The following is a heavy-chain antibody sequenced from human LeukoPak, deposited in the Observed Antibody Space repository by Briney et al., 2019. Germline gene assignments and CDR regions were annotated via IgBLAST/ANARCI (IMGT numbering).Heavy chain of an antibody. Sequence: ASVKVSCKASGYTFTSYYIHWVRQAPGQGLEWLGIINPSGGSTNYAQKFQGRVTMTRDTSTSTVYMELSSLRSEDSAVYYCARWTTTYLDYWGQGTLVIVSS. CDR1: GYTFTSYY. CDR3: ARWTTTYLDY. J-gene: IGHJ4*02. CDR2: INPSGGST. D-gene: IGHD4-11*01. V-gene: IGHV1-46*01.